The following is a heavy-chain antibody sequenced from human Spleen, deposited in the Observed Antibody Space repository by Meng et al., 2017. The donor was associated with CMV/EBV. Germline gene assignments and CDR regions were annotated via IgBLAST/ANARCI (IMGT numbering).Heavy chain of an antibody. CDR2: ISSSSSTI. V-gene: IGHV3-11*04. J-gene: IGHJ4*02. Sequence: GESLKISCAASGFTFSDYYMSWIRQAPGKGLEWVSYISSSSSTIYYADSVKGRFTISRDNAKNSLYMQINSLRAEDTAVYYCARDDTSNYDYWGQGTLVTVSS. D-gene: IGHD4-11*01. CDR3: ARDDTSNYDY. CDR1: GFTFSDYY.